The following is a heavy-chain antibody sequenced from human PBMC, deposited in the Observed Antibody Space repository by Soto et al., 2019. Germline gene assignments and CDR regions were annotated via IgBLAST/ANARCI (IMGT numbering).Heavy chain of an antibody. J-gene: IGHJ6*02. CDR3: AREQVITFGGVIVPDYYYGMDV. CDR1: GGSISSYY. CDR2: IYYSGST. D-gene: IGHD3-16*02. Sequence: SETLSLTCTVSGGSISSYYWSWIRQPPGEGLEWIGYIYYSGSTNYNPSLKSRVTISVDTSKNQFSLKLSSVTAADTAVYYCAREQVITFGGVIVPDYYYGMDVWGQGTTVTVSS. V-gene: IGHV4-59*01.